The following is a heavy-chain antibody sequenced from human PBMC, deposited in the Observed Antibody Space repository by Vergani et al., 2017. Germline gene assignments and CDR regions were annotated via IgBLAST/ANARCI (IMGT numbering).Heavy chain of an antibody. CDR3: ARPPGELVAAAGYDY. D-gene: IGHD6-13*01. CDR2: ISWNSGSI. V-gene: IGHV3-9*01. J-gene: IGHJ4*02. Sequence: EVQLVESGGGLVQPGRSLRLSCAASGFTFDDYAMHWVRQAPGKGLEWVSGISWNSGSIGYADSVKGRFTISRDNAKNSLYLQMNSLRAEDTAVYYCARPPGELVAAAGYDYWGQGTLVTVSS. CDR1: GFTFDDYA.